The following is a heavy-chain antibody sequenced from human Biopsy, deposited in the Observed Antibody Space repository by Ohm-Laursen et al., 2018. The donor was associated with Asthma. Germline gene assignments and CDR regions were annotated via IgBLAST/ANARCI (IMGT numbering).Heavy chain of an antibody. Sequence: SSVKVSCKPLGGTFNTYVIGWVRQAPGQGLEWMGGINSVFGTTTYPQKFQDRVTITADDSTSTVYMELSSLRSEDTTVYYCARKAGSCISRTCYSLDFWGQGTLVAVSS. D-gene: IGHD2-2*01. CDR1: GGTFNTYV. CDR3: ARKAGSCISRTCYSLDF. CDR2: INSVFGTT. J-gene: IGHJ4*02. V-gene: IGHV1-69*01.